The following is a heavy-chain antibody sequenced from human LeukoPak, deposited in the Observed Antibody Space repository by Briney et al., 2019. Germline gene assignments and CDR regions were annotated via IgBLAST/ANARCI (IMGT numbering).Heavy chain of an antibody. CDR3: AKTLLDSSGYYYAGSDY. Sequence: PGGSLRLSCAASGFTFGSYGMHWVRQAPGKGLEWVTFIRSDGSNKYYADSVKGRFTVSRDNSKNSLYLHMNNLRAEDTAVYYCAKTLLDSSGYYYAGSDYWGQGILVTVST. CDR1: GFTFGSYG. V-gene: IGHV3-30*02. CDR2: IRSDGSNK. D-gene: IGHD3-22*01. J-gene: IGHJ4*02.